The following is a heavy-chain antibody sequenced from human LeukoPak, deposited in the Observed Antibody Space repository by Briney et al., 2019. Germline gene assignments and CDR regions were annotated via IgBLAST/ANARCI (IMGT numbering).Heavy chain of an antibody. D-gene: IGHD3-22*01. J-gene: IGHJ4*02. CDR3: ARKSLYDSSGPFDY. Sequence: GGSLRLSCAASGFTFSDYYMSWIRQAPGKGLEWVSYISSSGSTIYYADSVKGRLTISRDNAKNSLYLQMNSLRAEDTAVYYCARKSLYDSSGPFDYWGQGTLVTVSS. CDR1: GFTFSDYY. CDR2: ISSSGSTI. V-gene: IGHV3-11*01.